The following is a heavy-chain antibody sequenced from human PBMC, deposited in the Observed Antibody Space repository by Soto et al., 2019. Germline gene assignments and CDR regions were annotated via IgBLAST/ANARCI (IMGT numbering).Heavy chain of an antibody. CDR3: ARSRPHSSGYYYYGMDV. CDR2: IDPSDSYT. Sequence: GESLKISCKGSGYSFTSYWISWVRQMPGKGLEWMGRIDPSDSYTNYSPSFQGHVTISVDKSISTAYLQWSSLKASDTAMYYCARSRPHSSGYYYYGMDVWGQGTTVTVSS. J-gene: IGHJ6*02. CDR1: GYSFTSYW. V-gene: IGHV5-10-1*01. D-gene: IGHD6-19*01.